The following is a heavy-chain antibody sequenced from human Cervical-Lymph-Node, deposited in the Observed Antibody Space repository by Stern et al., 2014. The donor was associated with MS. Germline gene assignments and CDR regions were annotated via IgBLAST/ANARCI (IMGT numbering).Heavy chain of an antibody. CDR2: IYPGDSDT. V-gene: IGHV5-51*01. CDR3: ARDYGDYAFDY. J-gene: IGHJ4*02. D-gene: IGHD4-17*01. Sequence: EVQLVQSGAEVKKPGESLKISCKGSGYSFTANWIAWVRQMPGKGLEWMGLIYPGDSDTRYSPSFQGQVAISADKSISAAYLQWSSLKASDTAMYYCARDYGDYAFDYWVQGTLVTVSS. CDR1: GYSFTANW.